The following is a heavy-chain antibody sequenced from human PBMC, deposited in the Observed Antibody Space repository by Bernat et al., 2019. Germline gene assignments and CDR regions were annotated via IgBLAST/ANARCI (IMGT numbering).Heavy chain of an antibody. CDR1: GYSISSGYY. CDR3: VRDLNDNPYSSGWYGY. V-gene: IGHV4-38-2*02. Sequence: QVQLQESGPGLVKPSETLSLTCAVSGYSISSGYYWGWIRQPPGKGLEWIGSIYHSGSTYYNPSLKSRVTISVDTSKNQFSLKLSSATAADTAVYYCVRDLNDNPYSSGWYGYWGQGTLVTVSS. CDR2: IYHSGST. J-gene: IGHJ4*02. D-gene: IGHD6-19*01.